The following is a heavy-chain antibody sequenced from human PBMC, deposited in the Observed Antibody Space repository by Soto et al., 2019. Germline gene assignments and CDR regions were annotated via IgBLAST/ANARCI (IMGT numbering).Heavy chain of an antibody. CDR2: IYYSGST. CDR1: GGSISSSSYY. CDR3: ARREVTAYFDY. V-gene: IGHV4-39*01. D-gene: IGHD4-4*01. Sequence: PSETLSLTCTVSGGSISSSSYYWGWIRQPPGKGLGWIGSIYYSGSTYYNPSLKSRVTISVDTSKNQFSLKLSSVTAADTAVYYCARREVTAYFDYWGQGTLVTVSS. J-gene: IGHJ4*02.